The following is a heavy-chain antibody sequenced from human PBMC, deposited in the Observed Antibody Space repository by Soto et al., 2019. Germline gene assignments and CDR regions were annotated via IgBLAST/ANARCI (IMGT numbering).Heavy chain of an antibody. CDR2: ISYDGSNK. J-gene: IGHJ4*02. Sequence: GSLRLSCAASGFTFSSYGMHWVRQAPGKGLEWVAVISYDGSNKYYADSVKGRFTISRDNSKNTLYLQMNSLRAEDTAVYYCAKDWIFDYWGQGTLVTVSS. V-gene: IGHV3-30*18. CDR3: AKDWIFDY. CDR1: GFTFSSYG. D-gene: IGHD2-2*03.